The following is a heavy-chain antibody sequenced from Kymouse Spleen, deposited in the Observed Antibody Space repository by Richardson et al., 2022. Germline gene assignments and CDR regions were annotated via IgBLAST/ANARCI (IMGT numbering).Heavy chain of an antibody. CDR3: ADNWNYYGMDV. CDR2: IYYSGST. D-gene: IGHD1-20*01,IGHD1-7*01. CDR1: GGSISSYY. Sequence: QVQLQESGPGLVKPSETLSLTCTVSGGSISSYYWSWIRQPPGKGLEWIGYIYYSGSTNYNPSLKSRVTISVDTSKNQFSLKLSSVTAADTAVYYCADNWNYYGMDVWGQGTTVTVSS. V-gene: IGHV4-59*01. J-gene: IGHJ6*02.